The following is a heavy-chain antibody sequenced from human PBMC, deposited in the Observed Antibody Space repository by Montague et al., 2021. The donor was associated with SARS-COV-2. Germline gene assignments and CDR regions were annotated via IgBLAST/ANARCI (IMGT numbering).Heavy chain of an antibody. CDR1: GVSVNNYY. CDR3: VRDLYDTSDYFQGTFDV. D-gene: IGHD3-22*01. V-gene: IGHV4-59*02. CDR2: IYYTGST. Sequence: SETLSLTCSVSGVSVNNYYWAWIRQTPEKGLEWIGYIYYTGSTNYNPSLRNRITISRDTSANQFSLKLRSVTPADTAVYYCVRDLYDTSDYFQGTFDVWGHGTVVTVS. J-gene: IGHJ3*01.